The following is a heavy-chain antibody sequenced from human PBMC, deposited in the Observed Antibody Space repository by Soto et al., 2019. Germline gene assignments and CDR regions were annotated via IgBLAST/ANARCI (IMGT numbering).Heavy chain of an antibody. V-gene: IGHV4-59*01. CDR2: VYYSGST. J-gene: IGHJ6*03. CDR3: ARGGRSAYYYYMSV. CDR1: GVSISTYY. Sequence: PSETLSLTCTVSGVSISTYYWSWVRQRPGKGLEWIGYVYYSGSTNYNPSLKSRVTISVDTSKNQFSLKLTSVTAADTAMYYCARGGRSAYYYYMSVWGKGTTVTVSS.